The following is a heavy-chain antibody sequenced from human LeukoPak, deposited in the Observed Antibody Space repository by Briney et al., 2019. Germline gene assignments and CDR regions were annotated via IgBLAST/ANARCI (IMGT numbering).Heavy chain of an antibody. CDR3: ARVLYYYDSSGRIGAFDI. CDR2: TSAYNGNT. J-gene: IGHJ3*02. D-gene: IGHD3-22*01. CDR1: GYTFTSYG. V-gene: IGHV1-18*01. Sequence: ASVKVSCKASGYTFTSYGISWVRQAPGQGLEWMGWTSAYNGNTNYAQKLQGRVTMTTDTSTSTAYMELRSLRSDDTAVYYCARVLYYYDSSGRIGAFDIWGQGTMVTVSS.